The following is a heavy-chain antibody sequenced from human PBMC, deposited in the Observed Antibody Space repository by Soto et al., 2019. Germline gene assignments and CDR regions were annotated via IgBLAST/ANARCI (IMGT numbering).Heavy chain of an antibody. J-gene: IGHJ4*02. CDR3: ARHLVGATRGNFDY. V-gene: IGHV5-51*01. Sequence: GESLKISRKASGYSFTTYWIGWVRQMPGKGLEWMGIIYPYDSETRYSPSFQGQVTISADKSISAAYLQWSSLKASDTAMYYCARHLVGATRGNFDYWGQGTLVTVSS. CDR1: GYSFTTYW. D-gene: IGHD1-26*01. CDR2: IYPYDSET.